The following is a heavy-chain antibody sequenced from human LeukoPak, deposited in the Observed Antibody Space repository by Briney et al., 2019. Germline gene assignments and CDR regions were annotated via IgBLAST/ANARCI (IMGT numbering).Heavy chain of an antibody. J-gene: IGHJ6*03. V-gene: IGHV3-21*01. D-gene: IGHD2-15*01. CDR3: ARDTDCSGGSCYSSNDYYYYYMDV. Sequence: PGGSLRLSCAASGFTFSNYSMNWVRQAPGKGLEWVSSISSSSSYIYYSDSVKGRFTISRDNAKNSLYLQINSLRAEDTAVYYCARDTDCSGGSCYSSNDYYYYYMDVWGKGTTVTVSS. CDR2: ISSSSSYI. CDR1: GFTFSNYS.